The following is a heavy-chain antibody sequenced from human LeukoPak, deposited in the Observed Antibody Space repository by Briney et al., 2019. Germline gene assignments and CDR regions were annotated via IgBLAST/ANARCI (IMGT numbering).Heavy chain of an antibody. CDR3: ARHRYYDFWSGSYFDY. Sequence: PSETLSLTCTVSGGSISSSSYYWGWLRQPPGTGLEWFGSIYYSGSTYYNPSLKSRVTISVDTSKNQFSLKLSSVTAADTAVYYCARHRYYDFWSGSYFDYGGEGSLVTVSS. J-gene: IGHJ4*02. CDR2: IYYSGST. CDR1: GGSISSSSYY. V-gene: IGHV4-39*01. D-gene: IGHD3-3*01.